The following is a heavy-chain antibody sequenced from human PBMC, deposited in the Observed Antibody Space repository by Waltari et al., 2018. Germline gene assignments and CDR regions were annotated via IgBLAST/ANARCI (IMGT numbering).Heavy chain of an antibody. CDR3: ARGDPTAGAIDF. CDR2: IGVAGET. Sequence: EVQLVESGGNLVQPGGSLRLSCAASGFTFRNYDMHWVRQDTGKGLEGGASIGVAGETKDLASVKGRFTSSRESAKDSLYLQMNSLRAGDTAIYYCARGDPTAGAIDFWGQGTLVTVSS. CDR1: GFTFRNYD. V-gene: IGHV3-13*01. J-gene: IGHJ4*02.